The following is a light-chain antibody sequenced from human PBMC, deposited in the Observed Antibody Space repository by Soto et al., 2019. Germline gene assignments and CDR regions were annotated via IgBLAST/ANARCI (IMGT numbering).Light chain of an antibody. Sequence: EVVMTQSPATLSASPGERATLSCRAGQSIDSRLAWYQQKSGRAPRLLIYGASTRATGIPARFSGSVSGTEFTLTISSLQSEDFAVYYCQQYLDWPPTFGPGTKVDIK. CDR3: QQYLDWPPT. V-gene: IGKV3-15*01. CDR2: GAS. CDR1: QSIDSR. J-gene: IGKJ3*01.